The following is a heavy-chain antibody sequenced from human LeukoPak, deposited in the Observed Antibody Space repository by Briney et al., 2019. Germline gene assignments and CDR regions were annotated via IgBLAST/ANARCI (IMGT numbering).Heavy chain of an antibody. Sequence: GGSLRLSCAASGFTFSSYAMGWVRQAPGKGLEWVSAISGSGGSTYYADSVKGRFTISRDNSKNTLYLQMNSLRAEDTAVYYCAKDHILRYFDWSPEYYFDYWGQGTLVTVSS. J-gene: IGHJ4*02. CDR3: AKDHILRYFDWSPEYYFDY. V-gene: IGHV3-23*01. CDR2: ISGSGGST. D-gene: IGHD3-9*01. CDR1: GFTFSSYA.